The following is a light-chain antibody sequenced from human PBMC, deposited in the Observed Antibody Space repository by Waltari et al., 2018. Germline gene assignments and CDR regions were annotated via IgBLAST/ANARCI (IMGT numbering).Light chain of an antibody. V-gene: IGKV1-39*01. Sequence: DIQMTQSPSSLSASVGDSVIITCRASQSISSYLNWYQQKPGKSPKLVISTASSGVPSRFSRSGSGSGTEFTLTITSLQPEDVGTYYCQQSYITPFAFGGGTRVEI. CDR1: QSISSY. CDR3: QQSYITPFA. J-gene: IGKJ4*01. CDR2: TAS.